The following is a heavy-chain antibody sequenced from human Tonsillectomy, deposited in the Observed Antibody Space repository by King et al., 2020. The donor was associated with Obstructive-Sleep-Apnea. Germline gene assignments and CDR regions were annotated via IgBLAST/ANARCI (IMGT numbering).Heavy chain of an antibody. V-gene: IGHV1-69*01. D-gene: IGHD3-22*01. CDR2: IIPIFGAP. CDR3: ARGPYYYDSSAYRYHYYGMDV. CDR1: GGTFSSYA. J-gene: IGHJ6*02. Sequence: QLVQSGAEVKKPGSSVKVSCKASGGTFSSYAFSWVRQAPGQGLEWMGGIIPIFGAPNYIQKLQGRVTITADDSTSTVYMELSRVRSDDTAVYYCARGPYYYDSSAYRYHYYGMDVWGQGTTVTVSS.